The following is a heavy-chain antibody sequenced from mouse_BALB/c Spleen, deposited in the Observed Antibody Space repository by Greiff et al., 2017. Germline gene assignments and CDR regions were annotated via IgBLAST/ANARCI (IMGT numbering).Heavy chain of an antibody. D-gene: IGHD2-14*01. Sequence: EVKLMESGGGLVKPGGSLKLSCAASGFTFSSYTMSWVRQTPEKRLEWVATISSGGGNTYYPDSVKGRFTISRDNAKNNLYLQMSSLRSEDTALYYCARYLGYDSPYAMDDWGQGTSVTVSS. V-gene: IGHV5-9*03. CDR3: ARYLGYDSPYAMDD. CDR1: GFTFSSYT. CDR2: ISSGGGNT. J-gene: IGHJ4*01.